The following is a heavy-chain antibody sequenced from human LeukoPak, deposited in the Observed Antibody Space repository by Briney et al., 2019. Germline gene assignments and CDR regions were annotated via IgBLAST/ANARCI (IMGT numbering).Heavy chain of an antibody. CDR2: ISSDGSST. CDR1: GVTFSSYL. Sequence: PGGSLRLSCAASGVTFSSYLMHRVRQAPGQGLVWVSRISSDGSSTNYAGSVKGRFTISRDNAKNTLYLQMNSLRAEDTAVYYCARVIRSGWEGELSDWGQGTLATVSS. J-gene: IGHJ4*02. CDR3: ARVIRSGWEGELSD. V-gene: IGHV3-74*01. D-gene: IGHD6-25*01.